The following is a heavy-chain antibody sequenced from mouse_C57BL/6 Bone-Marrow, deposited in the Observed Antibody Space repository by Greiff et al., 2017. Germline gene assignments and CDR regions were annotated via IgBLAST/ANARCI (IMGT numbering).Heavy chain of an antibody. Sequence: VQLQESGAELARPGASVKLSCKASGYTFTSSGISWVKQRTGQGLEWIGEIYPRSGNTYYNEKFKGKATLTADKSSSTAYMELRSLTSEDSAVYFCERWTRYYAMDYWGQGTSVTVSS. V-gene: IGHV1-81*01. CDR2: IYPRSGNT. CDR3: ERWTRYYAMDY. CDR1: GYTFTSSG. J-gene: IGHJ4*01.